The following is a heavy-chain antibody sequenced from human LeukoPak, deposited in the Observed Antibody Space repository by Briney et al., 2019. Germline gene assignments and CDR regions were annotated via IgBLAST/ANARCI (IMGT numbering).Heavy chain of an antibody. CDR3: ARDGFRQLEPRSAVGYFDY. V-gene: IGHV3-23*01. CDR1: GFTFSSYA. Sequence: PGGSLRLSCAASGFTFSSYAMSWVRQAPGKGLEWVSAISGSGGSTYYADSVKGRFTISRDNSKNTLYLQMNSLRAEDTAVYYCARDGFRQLEPRSAVGYFDYWGQGTLVTVSS. J-gene: IGHJ4*02. CDR2: ISGSGGST. D-gene: IGHD1-1*01.